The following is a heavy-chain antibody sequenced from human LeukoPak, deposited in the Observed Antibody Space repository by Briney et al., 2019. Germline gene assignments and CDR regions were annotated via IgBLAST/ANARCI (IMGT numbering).Heavy chain of an antibody. CDR2: INPNDGDT. J-gene: IGHJ4*02. CDR1: GYTFTDYY. D-gene: IGHD2-2*01. Sequence: GPVKVSCKASGYTFTDYYMHWVRQAPGQGFEWMGWINPNDGDTNYAQKFQGRVTMTRDTSISTAHMEVRRLRSDDTAVYYCARANFLYCSRSTCLSDSWGQGTLVTVSS. V-gene: IGHV1-2*02. CDR3: ARANFLYCSRSTCLSDS.